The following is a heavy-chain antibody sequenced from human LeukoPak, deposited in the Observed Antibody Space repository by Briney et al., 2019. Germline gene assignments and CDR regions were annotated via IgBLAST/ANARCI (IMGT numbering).Heavy chain of an antibody. CDR2: ISAYNGNT. V-gene: IGHV1-18*01. D-gene: IGHD3-22*01. CDR1: GYTFTSYG. Sequence: ASVKVSCKASGYTFTSYGISWMRQAPGQGLEWMGWISAYNGNTNYAQKLQGRVTMTTDTSTNTAYMELRSLRSDDTALYYCARGDSSGSGFDYWGQGTLVTVSS. CDR3: ARGDSSGSGFDY. J-gene: IGHJ4*02.